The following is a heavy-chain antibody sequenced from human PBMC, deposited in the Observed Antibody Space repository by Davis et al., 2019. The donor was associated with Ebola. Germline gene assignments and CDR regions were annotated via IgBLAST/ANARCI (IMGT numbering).Heavy chain of an antibody. V-gene: IGHV3-30*18. CDR3: AKDLTYDSSA. D-gene: IGHD3-22*01. Sequence: GGSLRLSCAASGFTFSTYGMHWVRQAPGKGLEWVAVIAYDGSDKYYADSVKGQFTISRDNSKNTLYLQMNSLRAEDTAVYYCAKDLTYDSSAWGQGTLVTVSS. J-gene: IGHJ5*02. CDR2: IAYDGSDK. CDR1: GFTFSTYG.